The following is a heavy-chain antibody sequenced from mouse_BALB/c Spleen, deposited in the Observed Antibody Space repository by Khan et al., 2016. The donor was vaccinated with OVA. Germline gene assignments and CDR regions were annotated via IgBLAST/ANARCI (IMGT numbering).Heavy chain of an antibody. V-gene: IGHV3-8*02. Sequence: EVQLQESGPSLVKPSQTLSLTCSVTGDSITSGYWNWIRTFPGNKLEYMGYIIYTGYTYYNPSLKSRISITRHTSKNQYYLQLSYVTDEDTATYYGARSTYRYAFVYWGQGTLVTVSA. CDR3: ARSTYRYAFVY. D-gene: IGHD2-12*01. CDR1: GDSITSGY. CDR2: IIYTGYT. J-gene: IGHJ3*01.